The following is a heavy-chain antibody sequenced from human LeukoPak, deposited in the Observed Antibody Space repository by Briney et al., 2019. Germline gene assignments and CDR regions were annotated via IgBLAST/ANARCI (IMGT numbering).Heavy chain of an antibody. CDR1: GLTFSAYW. D-gene: IGHD3-10*01. CDR2: INQDESEK. J-gene: IGHJ4*02. CDR3: ARDRGYSNFDY. V-gene: IGHV3-7*01. Sequence: GGSLRLSCAASGLTFSAYWMSWVRQAPGRGLEWVANINQDESEKNYVDSVKGRFTISRDNAQNSLYLQLNSLRAEDTALYFCARDRGYSNFDYWGQGTLVTVSS.